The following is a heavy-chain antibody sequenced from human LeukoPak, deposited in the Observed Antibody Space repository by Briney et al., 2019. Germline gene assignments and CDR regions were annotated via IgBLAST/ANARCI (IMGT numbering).Heavy chain of an antibody. D-gene: IGHD3-22*01. J-gene: IGHJ4*02. V-gene: IGHV4-34*01. CDR2: INHSGST. Sequence: SETLSLTCAVYGGSFSGYYWSWIRQPPGKGLEWIGEINHSGSTNYNPSLKSRVTISVDTSKNQFSLKLSSVTAADTAVYYCARGGPIDTYYYDSSGYSDFDYWGQGTLVTVSS. CDR3: ARGGPIDTYYYDSSGYSDFDY. CDR1: GGSFSGYY.